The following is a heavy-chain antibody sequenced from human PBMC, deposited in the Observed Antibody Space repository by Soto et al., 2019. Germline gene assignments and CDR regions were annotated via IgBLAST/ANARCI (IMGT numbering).Heavy chain of an antibody. Sequence: EVQLVESGGGLVQPGGSLRLSCAASGFAFSDHYMDWVRQAPGKGLEWVGRIRNKANSYTTEYATSVKGRFTISRDDSKKSLYLQMNSLKTEDTALYYCTRADSGGYYYFDHWGQGTLVTVSS. D-gene: IGHD3-22*01. CDR1: GFAFSDHY. CDR3: TRADSGGYYYFDH. CDR2: IRNKANSYTT. V-gene: IGHV3-72*01. J-gene: IGHJ4*02.